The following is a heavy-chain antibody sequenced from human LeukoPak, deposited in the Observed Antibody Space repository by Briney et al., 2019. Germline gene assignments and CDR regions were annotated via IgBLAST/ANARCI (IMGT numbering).Heavy chain of an antibody. J-gene: IGHJ4*02. D-gene: IGHD2/OR15-2a*01. CDR1: GFTFRSYW. CDR2: INQEATRT. CDR3: AKYLSRAFDS. Sequence: GGSLRLSCAASGFTFRSYWMSWVRQAPGKGLEWLGHINQEATRTDHADSVKGRFTISRDNSRDLLYLHMSSLRAEDTAVYYCAKYLSRAFDSWGQGILVSVSS. V-gene: IGHV3-7*01.